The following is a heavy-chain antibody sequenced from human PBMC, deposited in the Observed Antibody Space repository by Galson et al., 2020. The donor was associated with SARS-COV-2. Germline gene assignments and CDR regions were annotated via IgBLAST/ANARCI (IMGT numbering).Heavy chain of an antibody. CDR1: GFTFDDYA. Sequence: QAGGSLRLSCAASGFTFDDYAMHWVRQAPGKGLEWVSLISWDGGSTYYADSVKGRFTISRDNSKNSLYLQMNSLRAEDTALYYCAKEITMVRYYYGMDVWGQGTTVTVSS. CDR3: AKEITMVRYYYGMDV. CDR2: ISWDGGST. D-gene: IGHD3-10*01. V-gene: IGHV3-43D*03. J-gene: IGHJ6*02.